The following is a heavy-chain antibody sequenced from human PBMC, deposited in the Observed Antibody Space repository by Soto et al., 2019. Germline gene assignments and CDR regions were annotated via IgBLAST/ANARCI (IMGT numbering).Heavy chain of an antibody. CDR1: GGSISSGDYY. CDR3: ARLKIVVVVAATDGWFDP. CDR2: IYYSGST. Sequence: PSETLSLTCTVSGGSISSGDYYWSWIRQPPGKGLEWIGYIYYSGSTYYNPSLKSRVTISVDTSKNQFSLKLSSVTAADTAVYYCARLKIVVVVAATDGWFDPWGQGTLVTVS. D-gene: IGHD2-15*01. J-gene: IGHJ5*02. V-gene: IGHV4-30-4*01.